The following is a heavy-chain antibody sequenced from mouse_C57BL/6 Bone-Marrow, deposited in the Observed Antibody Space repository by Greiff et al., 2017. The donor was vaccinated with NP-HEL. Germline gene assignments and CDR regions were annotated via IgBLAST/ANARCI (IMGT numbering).Heavy chain of an antibody. V-gene: IGHV1-7*01. CDR3: AKSLYYGSSWFAY. Sequence: VQLQQSGAELAKPGASVKLSCKASGYTFTSYWMHWVKQRPGQGLEWIGYINPSSGYTKYNQKFKDKATLTADESSSTAYMQLSSLTYEDSAVYYCAKSLYYGSSWFAYWGQGTLVTVSA. D-gene: IGHD1-1*01. CDR1: GYTFTSYW. CDR2: INPSSGYT. J-gene: IGHJ3*01.